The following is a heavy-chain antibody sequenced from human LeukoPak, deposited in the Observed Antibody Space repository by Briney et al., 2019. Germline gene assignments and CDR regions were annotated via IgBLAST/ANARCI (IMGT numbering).Heavy chain of an antibody. CDR3: AVNYYDSSGTIWFDP. J-gene: IGHJ5*02. CDR1: GGSISSYY. Sequence: SETLSLTCTVSGGSISSYYWSWIRQPPGKGLEWIGYIYYSGSTNYNPSLKSRVTISVDTSKNQFSLKLSSVTAADTAVYYCAVNYYDSSGTIWFDPWGQGTLVTVS. D-gene: IGHD3-22*01. V-gene: IGHV4-59*01. CDR2: IYYSGST.